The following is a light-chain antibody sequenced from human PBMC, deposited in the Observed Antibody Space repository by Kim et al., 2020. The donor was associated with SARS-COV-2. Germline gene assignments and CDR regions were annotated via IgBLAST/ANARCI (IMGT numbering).Light chain of an antibody. CDR3: QSYDDSNRWV. CDR1: RGNIASNY. CDR2: EDN. V-gene: IGLV6-57*02. J-gene: IGLJ3*02. Sequence: KTVTNSCAGSRGNIASNYVQWYQQRPASAPTTVIYEDNERPSGVPDRFSGSIDSSSNSASLTISGLKTEDEADYYCQSYDDSNRWVFGGGTQLTVL.